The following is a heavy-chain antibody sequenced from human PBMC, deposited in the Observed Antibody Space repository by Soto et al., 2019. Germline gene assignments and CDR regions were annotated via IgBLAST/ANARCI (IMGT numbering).Heavy chain of an antibody. J-gene: IGHJ3*02. Sequence: EVQLVESGGGLVQPGGSVRLSCAASGFTFSSYAMHWVRQAPGKGLEYVSASSSNGGSTYYENSVKGRFTISRDNPKYTRYLQIANRRAEDMAGYSCAITDSRDYRNYEAIFAFDIWGQGTMVTVSS. CDR1: GFTFSSYA. CDR2: SSSNGGST. CDR3: AITDSRDYRNYEAIFAFDI. V-gene: IGHV3-64*01. D-gene: IGHD4-4*01.